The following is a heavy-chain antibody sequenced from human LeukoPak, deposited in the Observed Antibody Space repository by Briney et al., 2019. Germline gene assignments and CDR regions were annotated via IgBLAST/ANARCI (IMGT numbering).Heavy chain of an antibody. CDR3: ARGSPPRRNYDSRGYYSYYFDY. CDR1: GYTFTSYG. J-gene: IGHJ4*02. V-gene: IGHV1-18*01. D-gene: IGHD3-22*01. CDR2: ISAYNGNT. Sequence: ASVKVSCKASGYTFTSYGTSWVRQAPGQGLEWMGWISAYNGNTHYAQKLQGRVTMTTDTSTSTVYMELRSLRSDDTAVYYCARGSPPRRNYDSRGYYSYYFDYWGQGTLVTVS.